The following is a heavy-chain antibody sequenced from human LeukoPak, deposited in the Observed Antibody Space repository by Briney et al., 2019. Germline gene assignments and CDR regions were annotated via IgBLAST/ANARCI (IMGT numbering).Heavy chain of an antibody. J-gene: IGHJ4*02. CDR1: GFTFSSFG. V-gene: IGHV3-30*02. CDR3: AKRWIEGAASYFDY. D-gene: IGHD1-26*01. Sequence: GGSLRLSCAASGFTFSSFGMHWVRQAPGKGLEWVAFIRYDGSYKYYADSVKGRFTISRDNSKNTLYLQMNSLRAEDTAVYYCAKRWIEGAASYFDYWGQGTLDTVSS. CDR2: IRYDGSYK.